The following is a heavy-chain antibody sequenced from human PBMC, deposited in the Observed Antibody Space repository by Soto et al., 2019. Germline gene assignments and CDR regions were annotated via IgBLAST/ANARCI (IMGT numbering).Heavy chain of an antibody. D-gene: IGHD3-10*01. J-gene: IGHJ4*02. CDR2: ISAYNGNT. CDR1: GYTFTSYG. CDR3: AVGSGTHYSVATGFEF. Sequence: GASVKVSCKASGYTFTSYGISWVRQAPGQGLEWMGWISAYNGNTNYAQKLQGRVTMTTDTSTSTAYMELRLSSVTAADTAVYYCAVGSGTHYSVATGFEFWGLGTLVTVSS. V-gene: IGHV1-18*01.